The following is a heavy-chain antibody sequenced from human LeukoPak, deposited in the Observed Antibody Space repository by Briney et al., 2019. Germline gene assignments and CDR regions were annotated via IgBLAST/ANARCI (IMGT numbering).Heavy chain of an antibody. V-gene: IGHV3-9*01. J-gene: IGHJ4*02. D-gene: IGHD1-1*01. CDR3: AKDKGKTGTGTIDS. CDR1: GFSFNDYA. Sequence: PGGSLRLSCAASGFSFNDYAMHWVRHAPGKGLEWVSGITWNSNGIAYADSVKGRFTISRDNAKNSLYVQIDSLRPEDTAFYYCAKDKGKTGTGTIDSWGQGTLVTVSS. CDR2: ITWNSNGI.